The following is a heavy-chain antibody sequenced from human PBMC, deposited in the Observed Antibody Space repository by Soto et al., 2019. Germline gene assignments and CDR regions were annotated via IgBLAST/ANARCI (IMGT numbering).Heavy chain of an antibody. CDR2: VFPFFGST. CDR1: GDTFSSSA. D-gene: IGHD3-3*01. CDR3: AKDGAIFGVVMGT. V-gene: IGHV1-69*01. Sequence: QVQLVQSGAEVKKPGSSVKVSCRASGDTFSSSAFSWVRQAPGQGLEWMGGVFPFFGSTDYAQRFQGRLTITADQSTSTTYMELGSLKSEDTAMYYCAKDGAIFGVVMGTWGQGTLVTVSS. J-gene: IGHJ5*02.